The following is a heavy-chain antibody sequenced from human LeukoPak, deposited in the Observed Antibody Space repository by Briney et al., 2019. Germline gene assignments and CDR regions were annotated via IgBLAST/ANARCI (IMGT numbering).Heavy chain of an antibody. V-gene: IGHV4-39*07. J-gene: IGHJ4*02. CDR1: GGSISSSSYY. CDR3: ARTQLSRSRYSGSQQDY. D-gene: IGHD1-26*01. Sequence: PSETLSLTCTVSGGSISSSSYYWGWIRQPPGKGLEWIGSIYYSGSTYYNPSLKSRVTVSVDTSKNQFSLKLSSVTAADTAVYYCARTQLSRSRYSGSQQDYWGQGTLVTVSS. CDR2: IYYSGST.